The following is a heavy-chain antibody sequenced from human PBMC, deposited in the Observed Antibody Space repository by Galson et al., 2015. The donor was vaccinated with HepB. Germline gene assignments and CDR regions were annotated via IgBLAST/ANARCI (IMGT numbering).Heavy chain of an antibody. CDR3: ASSHYYDSSGPHPPYYMDV. CDR1: GGTFSSYA. J-gene: IGHJ6*03. D-gene: IGHD3-22*01. V-gene: IGHV1-69*13. CDR2: IIPIFGTA. Sequence: SVKVSCKASGGTFSSYAISWVRQAPGQGLEWMGGIIPIFGTANYAQKFQGRVTITADESTSTAYMELSSLRSEDTAVYYCASSHYYDSSGPHPPYYMDVWGEGTTVTVSS.